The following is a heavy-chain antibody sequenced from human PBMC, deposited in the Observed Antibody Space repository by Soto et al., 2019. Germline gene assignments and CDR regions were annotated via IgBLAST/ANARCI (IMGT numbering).Heavy chain of an antibody. CDR2: INPSGGST. D-gene: IGHD6-13*01. V-gene: IGHV1-46*01. J-gene: IGHJ4*02. CDR1: GYTFTSYY. Sequence: SVKVSCKASGYTFTSYYMHWVREAPGQGLEWMGIINPSGGSTSYSQKFQGRVTMTRDTSTSTVYMELRSLRSDDTAVYYCARASDPKYSSSPFDYWGQGTLVTVSS. CDR3: ARASDPKYSSSPFDY.